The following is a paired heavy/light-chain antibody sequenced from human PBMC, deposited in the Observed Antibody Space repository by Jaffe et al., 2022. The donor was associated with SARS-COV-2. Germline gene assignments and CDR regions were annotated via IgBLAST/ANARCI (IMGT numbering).Heavy chain of an antibody. J-gene: IGHJ4*02. CDR2: INPDGSER. Sequence: EVQLVESGGDVVQPAGSLRLSCAVSGFTFGDYWMTWVRQAPGKGPEWVATINPDGSERYYVDSVKGRFTISRDNAKNSLYLQLNSLRAEDTADYYCARYFRAETPYYRLDCWGQGTLVTVSS. D-gene: IGHD3-10*01. CDR3: ARYFRAETPYYRLDC. V-gene: IGHV3-7*01. CDR1: GFTFGDYW.
Light chain of an antibody. CDR2: AVS. J-gene: IGKJ4*01. V-gene: IGKV2D-29*01. CDR1: QSLLFGDGKTY. CDR3: MQSVQFPLT. Sequence: DIVMTQTPLSLSVTPGQPASISCKSSQSLLFGDGKTYLYWFLQKPGQPPQPLIYAVSSRFSGVPNRFSGSGSGTDFTLIISRVEAEDVGIYYCMQSVQFPLTFGGGTKVEIK.